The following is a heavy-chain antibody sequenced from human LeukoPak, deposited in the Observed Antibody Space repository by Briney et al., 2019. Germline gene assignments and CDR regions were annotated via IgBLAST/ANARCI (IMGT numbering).Heavy chain of an antibody. Sequence: PGRSLRLSCAASGFTFSSYAMHWVRQAPGKGLEWVAVISYDGSNKYYADSVKGRFTISRDNSKNTLYLQMNSLRAEDTAVYYCARGPLGRRGYSGYASYYYYMDVWGKGTTVTISS. CDR1: GFTFSSYA. CDR2: ISYDGSNK. D-gene: IGHD5-12*01. V-gene: IGHV3-30*01. J-gene: IGHJ6*03. CDR3: ARGPLGRRGYSGYASYYYYMDV.